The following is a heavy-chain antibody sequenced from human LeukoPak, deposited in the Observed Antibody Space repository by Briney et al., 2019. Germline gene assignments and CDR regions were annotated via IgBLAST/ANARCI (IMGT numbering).Heavy chain of an antibody. CDR1: GYSISSGYY. D-gene: IGHD5-24*01. CDR2: IYHSGNT. Sequence: SETLSLTCTVSGYSISSGYYWAWIRQPPGKGLQWIGNIYHSGNTYYNPSLKSRVSIPVDTSKNQFSLKLSSVTAADTAVYYCARELSRDGYNFPHWYFDLWGRGTLVTVSS. CDR3: ARELSRDGYNFPHWYFDL. V-gene: IGHV4-38-2*02. J-gene: IGHJ2*01.